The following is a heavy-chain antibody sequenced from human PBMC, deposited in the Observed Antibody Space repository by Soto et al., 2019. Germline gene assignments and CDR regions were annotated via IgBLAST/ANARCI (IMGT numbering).Heavy chain of an antibody. J-gene: IGHJ4*02. V-gene: IGHV3-23*01. CDR1: GFTFSTYA. Sequence: GGSLRLSCAVSGFTFSTYAMSWVRQAPGKGLEWVSSISGSGGRTYYADSVKGRFSISRDNSKNTLYLQMNSLRVEDTAVYHCAKRSRLYSDYYLFDYWGQGTMCTVSS. CDR2: ISGSGGRT. D-gene: IGHD4-17*01. CDR3: AKRSRLYSDYYLFDY.